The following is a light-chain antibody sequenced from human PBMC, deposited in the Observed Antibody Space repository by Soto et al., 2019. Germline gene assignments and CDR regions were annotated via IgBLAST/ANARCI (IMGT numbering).Light chain of an antibody. Sequence: DIQMTQSPSSLSASVGDRVTITCRASQGISNYLAWYQQKPGKVPKLLIYAASTLQSGVPSRFSGSGSGTEFTRTISSLQPEDVARYYRQQYHSVPLTFGGGTKVEI. CDR2: AAS. CDR3: QQYHSVPLT. V-gene: IGKV1-27*01. CDR1: QGISNY. J-gene: IGKJ4*01.